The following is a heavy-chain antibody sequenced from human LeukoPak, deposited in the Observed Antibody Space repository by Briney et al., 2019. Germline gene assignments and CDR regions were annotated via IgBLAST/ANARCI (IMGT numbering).Heavy chain of an antibody. D-gene: IGHD3-3*01. Sequence: PGGSLRLSCVASGFSFSDFGMFWVRQAPGKGLEWVASIRSDGDNENYGDSVKGRVTISRDNSKNTLYLQMSSLRPEDTAVYYCAKEYYDLGYCYYMDVWGKGTTVAVSS. V-gene: IGHV3-30*02. CDR1: GFSFSDFG. CDR3: AKEYYDLGYCYYMDV. CDR2: IRSDGDNE. J-gene: IGHJ6*03.